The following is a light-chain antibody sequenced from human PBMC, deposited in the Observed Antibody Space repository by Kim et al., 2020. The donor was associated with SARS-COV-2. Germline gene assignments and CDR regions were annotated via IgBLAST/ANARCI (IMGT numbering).Light chain of an antibody. CDR1: QDISSY. CDR2: GAS. V-gene: IGKV1-9*01. Sequence: DIQLTQSPSFLSASVGDRVTITCRASQDISSYLGWYQQKPGEAPNLLIFGASTLRTGVPPRFSGSGSGTEFTLTISGLQPDDFATYYCQQLNGYPITFGGGTKLEIK. CDR3: QQLNGYPIT. J-gene: IGKJ4*01.